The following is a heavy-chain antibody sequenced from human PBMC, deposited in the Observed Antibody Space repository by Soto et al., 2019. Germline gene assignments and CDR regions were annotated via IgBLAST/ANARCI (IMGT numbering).Heavy chain of an antibody. J-gene: IGHJ6*02. V-gene: IGHV1-2*04. CDR2: INPNSGGT. CDR1: GYTFTDYY. CDR3: ARDQGDRTRSDYYGKDV. Sequence: GASLKVSCKASGYTFTDYYMHWVRQAPGQGLEWMGWINPNSGGTNYAQKFQDWVTMTRDRSISTAYMELSSLRSDDTAVYYCARDQGDRTRSDYYGKDVWGQGTTVTVSS. D-gene: IGHD2-15*01.